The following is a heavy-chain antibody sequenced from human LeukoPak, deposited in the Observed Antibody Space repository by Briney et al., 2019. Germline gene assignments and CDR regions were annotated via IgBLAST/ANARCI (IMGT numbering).Heavy chain of an antibody. CDR3: ARSEPFAELPGPRFDP. CDR2: INPNSGGT. V-gene: IGHV1-2*04. J-gene: IGHJ5*02. CDR1: GYTFTGYY. Sequence: ASVKVSCKASGYTFTGYYMHWVRQAPGQGLEWMGWINPNSGGTNYAQKFQGWVTMTRDTSISTAYMELSRLRSDDTAVYYCARSEPFAELPGPRFDPWGQGTLVTVSS. D-gene: IGHD3-10*01.